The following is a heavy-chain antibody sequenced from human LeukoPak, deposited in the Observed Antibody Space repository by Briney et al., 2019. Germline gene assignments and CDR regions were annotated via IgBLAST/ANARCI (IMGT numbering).Heavy chain of an antibody. V-gene: IGHV4-34*01. Sequence: SETLSLTCTVSGGSISSYYWSWIRQPPGKGLEWIGEINHSGSTNYNPSLKSRVTISVDTSKNQFSLKLSSVTAADTAVYYCARGPPTYYYGSGSYYRVKYYFDYWGQGTLVTVSS. J-gene: IGHJ4*02. CDR2: INHSGST. D-gene: IGHD3-10*01. CDR1: GGSISSYY. CDR3: ARGPPTYYYGSGSYYRVKYYFDY.